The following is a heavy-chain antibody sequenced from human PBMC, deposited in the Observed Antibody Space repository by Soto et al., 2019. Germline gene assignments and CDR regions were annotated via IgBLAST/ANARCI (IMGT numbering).Heavy chain of an antibody. CDR3: ARDXIVVVPAAIHYYYGMDV. V-gene: IGHV4-31*03. D-gene: IGHD2-2*01. J-gene: IGHJ6*02. Sequence: PSETLSLTCTVSGGSISSGGYYWSWIRQHPGKGLEWIGYIYYSGSTYYNPSLKSRVTISVDTSKNQFSLKLSSVTAADTAVYYCARDXIVVVPAAIHYYYGMDVWGQGTTVTVSS. CDR2: IYYSGST. CDR1: GGSISSGGYY.